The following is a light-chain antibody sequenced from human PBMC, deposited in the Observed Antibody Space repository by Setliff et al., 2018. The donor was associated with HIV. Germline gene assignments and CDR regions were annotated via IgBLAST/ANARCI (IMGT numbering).Light chain of an antibody. Sequence: QSVLTQPASVSGSPGQSITISCTGTSSDVGGYSYVSWYQQHPGKAPKLMISDVSNRPSGVSNRFSGSKSANTASLTISGLQAEDEADYYCSSYTSRTPLYLFGTGTKVTVL. CDR2: DVS. V-gene: IGLV2-14*03. CDR1: SSDVGGYSY. J-gene: IGLJ1*01. CDR3: SSYTSRTPLYL.